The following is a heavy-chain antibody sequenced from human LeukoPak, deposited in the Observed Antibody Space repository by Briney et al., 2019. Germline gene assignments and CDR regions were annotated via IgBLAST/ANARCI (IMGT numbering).Heavy chain of an antibody. D-gene: IGHD5-18*01. CDR3: AGDSYGTDS. J-gene: IGHJ5*01. V-gene: IGHV4-59*01. CDR1: GGSISSYY. Sequence: SETLSLTCTVSGGSISSYYWSWIRQPPGKGLQWIGYIYYSGNSNYNPSLKSRVTISIDTPKNQFSLKLTSVTAADTAVYYCAGDSYGTDSWGQGTLVTASS. CDR2: IYYSGNS.